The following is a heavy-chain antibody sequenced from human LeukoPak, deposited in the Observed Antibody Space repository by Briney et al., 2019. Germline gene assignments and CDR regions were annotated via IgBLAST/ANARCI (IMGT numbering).Heavy chain of an antibody. CDR1: GYTFTGYY. V-gene: IGHV1-2*02. CDR3: AREATPDYYMDV. Sequence: ASVKVSCKASGYTFTGYYMHWVRQAPGQGLEWMGWINPNSGGTNYAQKFQGRVTMTRDTSISTAYMELSRLRSDDTAVYYCAREATPDYYMDVWGKGTTVTVSS. CDR2: INPNSGGT. J-gene: IGHJ6*03. D-gene: IGHD5-12*01.